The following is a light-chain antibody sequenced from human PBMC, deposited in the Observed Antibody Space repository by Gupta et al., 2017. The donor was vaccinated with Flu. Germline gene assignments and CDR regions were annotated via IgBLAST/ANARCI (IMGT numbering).Light chain of an antibody. J-gene: IGKJ2*01. Sequence: EIVMTQSPATLSVSPGERATLSCRASQSVSSNLAWYQQKPGQAPRLLIYGASTRATGIPARFSGSGSGTEFTLTISSLQSEDFAVYYCQQENNWPRFFGQGTKMEIK. CDR1: QSVSSN. V-gene: IGKV3-15*01. CDR2: GAS. CDR3: QQENNWPRF.